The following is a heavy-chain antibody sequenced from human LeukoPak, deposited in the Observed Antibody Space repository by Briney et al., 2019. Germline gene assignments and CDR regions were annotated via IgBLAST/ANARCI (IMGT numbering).Heavy chain of an antibody. CDR2: IYSGGST. Sequence: GGSLRLSCAASGLSVSSNYMSWVRQAPGKGLEWVSVIYSGGSTYYADSVKGRFSISRDKSKNTLYLQMNNLRAEDTAVYYCARGRGYSSSWYPFDYWGQGTLVTVSS. CDR3: ARGRGYSSSWYPFDY. D-gene: IGHD6-13*01. J-gene: IGHJ4*02. CDR1: GLSVSSNY. V-gene: IGHV3-53*01.